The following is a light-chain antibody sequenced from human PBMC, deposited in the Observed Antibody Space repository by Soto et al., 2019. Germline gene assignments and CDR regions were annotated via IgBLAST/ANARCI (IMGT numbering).Light chain of an antibody. CDR2: DVS. J-gene: IGLJ2*01. Sequence: QSVLTQPASVSGSPGQSITISCTGTSSDVGAYDYVSWYQQHPGKAPKLIIHDVSNRPSGVSNRFSGSKSGNAASLAISGLQAEGDADYYCSSYTSTSTLGVFGGGTKLTVL. CDR1: SSDVGAYDY. CDR3: SSYTSTSTLGV. V-gene: IGLV2-14*03.